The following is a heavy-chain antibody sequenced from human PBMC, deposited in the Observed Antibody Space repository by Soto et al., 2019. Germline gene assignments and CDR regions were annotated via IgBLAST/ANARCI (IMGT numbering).Heavy chain of an antibody. CDR2: INPNSGGT. Sequence: GASVKVSCKASGYTFTGYYMHWVRQAPGQGLEWMGWINPNSGGTNYAQKFQGRVTMTRDTSISTAYMELSRLRSDDTAVYYCARGRIGYCTNGVCSNFDYWGPGTLVTVYS. CDR3: ARGRIGYCTNGVCSNFDY. J-gene: IGHJ4*02. CDR1: GYTFTGYY. D-gene: IGHD2-8*01. V-gene: IGHV1-2*02.